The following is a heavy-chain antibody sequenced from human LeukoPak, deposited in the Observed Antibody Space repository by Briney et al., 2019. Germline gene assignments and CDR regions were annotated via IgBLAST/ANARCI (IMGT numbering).Heavy chain of an antibody. J-gene: IGHJ4*02. CDR3: ARGFSRFYSSGWSFDY. Sequence: SETLSLTCTVSGGSISSSSYYWGWIRQPPGKGLEWIGSIYHSGSTYYNPSLKSRATISVDTSKNQFSLKLSSVTAADTAVYYCARGFSRFYSSGWSFDYWGQGTLVTVSS. CDR1: GGSISSSSYY. V-gene: IGHV4-39*07. CDR2: IYHSGST. D-gene: IGHD6-19*01.